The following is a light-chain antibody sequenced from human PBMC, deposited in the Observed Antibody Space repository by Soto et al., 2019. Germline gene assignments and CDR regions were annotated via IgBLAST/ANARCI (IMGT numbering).Light chain of an antibody. Sequence: NFMLTQPHSVSESPGKTVIISCTRSSGSIASNYVQWYQQRPGSSPTTVIYEDNQRPSGVPDRFSGCIDSSSNSASLTISGLETEDEADYFCQSYDATKQVFGGGTKLTVL. CDR1: SGSIASNY. J-gene: IGLJ3*02. V-gene: IGLV6-57*01. CDR2: EDN. CDR3: QSYDATKQV.